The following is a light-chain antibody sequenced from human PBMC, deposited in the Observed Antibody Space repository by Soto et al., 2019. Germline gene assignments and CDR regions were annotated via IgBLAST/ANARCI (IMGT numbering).Light chain of an antibody. CDR1: QSVSSSY. CDR3: QQYGSSPPLS. V-gene: IGKV3-20*01. J-gene: IGKJ4*01. CDR2: GAS. Sequence: GLTQSPCTVSFPPRERPTLSCRPSQSVSSSYLAWYQQKPGQAPRLLIYGASSRATGIPDRFSGSGSGTDFTLTISRLEPEDFAVYYCQQYGSSPPLSFGGGTKVDIK.